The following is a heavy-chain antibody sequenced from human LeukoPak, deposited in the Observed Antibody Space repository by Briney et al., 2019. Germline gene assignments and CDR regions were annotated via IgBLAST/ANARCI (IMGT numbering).Heavy chain of an antibody. J-gene: IGHJ3*02. D-gene: IGHD3-10*01. Sequence: PSETLSLTCTVSGGSISSSSYYWGWIRQPPGKGLEWIGSIYYSGSTYYNPSLKSRVTISVDTSKNQFSLKLSSVTAADTAVYYCASPSRGPDAFDIWGQGTMVTVSS. CDR3: ASPSRGPDAFDI. CDR2: IYYSGST. V-gene: IGHV4-39*01. CDR1: GGSISSSSYY.